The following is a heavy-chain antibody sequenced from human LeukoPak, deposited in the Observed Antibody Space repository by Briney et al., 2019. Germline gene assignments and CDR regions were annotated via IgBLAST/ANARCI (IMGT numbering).Heavy chain of an antibody. CDR3: ARVPHCSSTSCYIDYYYGMDV. Sequence: SETLSLTCTVSGGSISSYYWSWIRKPPGKGLEWIGYIYYSGSTNYNPSLKSRVTISVDTSKNQFSLKLSSVTAADTAVYYCARVPHCSSTSCYIDYYYGMDVWGKGTTVTVSS. CDR1: GGSISSYY. V-gene: IGHV4-59*01. D-gene: IGHD2-2*02. CDR2: IYYSGST. J-gene: IGHJ6*04.